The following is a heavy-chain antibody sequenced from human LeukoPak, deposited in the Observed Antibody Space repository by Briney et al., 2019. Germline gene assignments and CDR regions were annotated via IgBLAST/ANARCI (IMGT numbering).Heavy chain of an antibody. CDR3: ARDLIAVAGTPYFDY. Sequence: PGGSLRLSCAASGFTFSSYWMSWVRQAPGKGLEWVANIKQDGSEKYYVDSVKGRFTISRDNAKNSLYLQMNSLRAKDTAVYYCARDLIAVAGTPYFDYWGQGTLVTVSS. V-gene: IGHV3-7*03. CDR1: GFTFSSYW. D-gene: IGHD6-19*01. CDR2: IKQDGSEK. J-gene: IGHJ4*02.